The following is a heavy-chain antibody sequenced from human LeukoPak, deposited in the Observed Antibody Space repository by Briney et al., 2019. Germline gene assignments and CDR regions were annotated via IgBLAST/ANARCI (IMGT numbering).Heavy chain of an antibody. CDR2: ISSSSSTI. CDR1: GFTFSSYS. CDR3: ARSLLDYGLTGYYYYYMDV. D-gene: IGHD4-17*01. Sequence: GGSLRLSCAASGFTFSSYSMNWVRQAPGKGLEWVSYISSSSSTIYYADSVKGRFTISRDNAKNSLYLQMNSLRSEDTAVYYCARSLLDYGLTGYYYYYMDVWGKGTTVTISS. J-gene: IGHJ6*03. V-gene: IGHV3-48*01.